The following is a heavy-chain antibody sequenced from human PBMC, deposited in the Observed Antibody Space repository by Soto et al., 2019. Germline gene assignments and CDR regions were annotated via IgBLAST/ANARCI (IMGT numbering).Heavy chain of an antibody. CDR3: TTSRVDYGDYGFRYYYYGMDV. CDR2: IKSKTDGGTT. D-gene: IGHD4-17*01. CDR1: GFTFSNAW. V-gene: IGHV3-15*07. J-gene: IGHJ6*02. Sequence: GRSLRLSCAASGFTFSNAWMNWVRQAPGKGLEWVGRIKSKTDGGTTDYAAPVKGRFTISRDDSKNTLYLQMNSLKTEDTAVYYCTTSRVDYGDYGFRYYYYGMDVWGQGTTVTV.